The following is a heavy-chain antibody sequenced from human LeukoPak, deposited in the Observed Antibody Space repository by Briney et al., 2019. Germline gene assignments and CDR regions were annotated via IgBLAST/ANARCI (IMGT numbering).Heavy chain of an antibody. Sequence: ASVKVSCKASGYTFTDYYMHWVRQAPGQGLEWMGWINPNSGGTSYAQKFQGRVTMTRDTSISTAYMKLSRLRSDDTAVYYCARADGDYEFDYWGQGTLVTVSS. CDR2: INPNSGGT. D-gene: IGHD4-17*01. J-gene: IGHJ4*02. CDR1: GYTFTDYY. V-gene: IGHV1-2*02. CDR3: ARADGDYEFDY.